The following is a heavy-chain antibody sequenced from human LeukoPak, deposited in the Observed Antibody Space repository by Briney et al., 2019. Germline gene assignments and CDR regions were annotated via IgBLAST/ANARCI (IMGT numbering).Heavy chain of an antibody. CDR1: GVSFNAYY. Sequence: SETLSLTCAVSGVSFNAYYWSWVRQTPGKGLEWIGEINHSGYTNDSPSLKSRVTLSIDTSRKQFSLNLRSVTVADTGIYYCTRMTTGHDYWGQGTLVTVSS. J-gene: IGHJ4*02. CDR3: TRMTTGHDY. V-gene: IGHV4-34*01. CDR2: INHSGYT. D-gene: IGHD4-17*01.